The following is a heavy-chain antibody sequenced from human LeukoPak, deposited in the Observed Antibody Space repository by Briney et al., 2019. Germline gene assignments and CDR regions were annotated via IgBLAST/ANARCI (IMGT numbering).Heavy chain of an antibody. CDR2: IIPIFGTA. D-gene: IGHD1-26*01. Sequence: ASVKVSCKASGGTFSSYAISWVRQAPGQGLEWMGGIIPIFGTANYAQKFQGRVTITTDESTSTAYMELSSLRSEDTAVYYYASAWGTSGGAFDYWGQGTLVTVSS. CDR3: ASAWGTSGGAFDY. V-gene: IGHV1-69*05. J-gene: IGHJ4*02. CDR1: GGTFSSYA.